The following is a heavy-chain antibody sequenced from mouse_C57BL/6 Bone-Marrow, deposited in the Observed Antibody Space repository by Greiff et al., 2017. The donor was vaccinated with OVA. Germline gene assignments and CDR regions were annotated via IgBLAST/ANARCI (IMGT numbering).Heavy chain of an antibody. CDR2: FYPGSGSI. V-gene: IGHV1-62-2*01. D-gene: IGHD1-1*01. J-gene: IGHJ4*01. CDR3: ARHEENYGSSYDYYAMDY. Sequence: QVQLQQSGAELVKPGASVKLSCKASGYTFTEYTIHWVKQRSGQGLEWIGWFYPGSGSIKYNEKFKDKATLTADKSSSTVYMELSRLTAEDSAVYFCARHEENYGSSYDYYAMDYWGQGTSVTVSS. CDR1: GYTFTEYT.